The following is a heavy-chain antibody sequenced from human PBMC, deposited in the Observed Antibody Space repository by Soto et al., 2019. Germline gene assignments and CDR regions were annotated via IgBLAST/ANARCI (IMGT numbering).Heavy chain of an antibody. CDR2: IDWDDDK. Sequence: SGPTLVKPTQTLTLTCTFSGFSLSTSGMCVSWIRQPPGKALEWLARIDWDDDKYYSTSLKTRLTISKDTSKNPVVLTMTNMDPVDTATYYCARIGLPNGVPDYWGQGTLVTVSS. CDR3: ARIGLPNGVPDY. J-gene: IGHJ4*02. CDR1: GFSLSTSGMC. V-gene: IGHV2-70*11. D-gene: IGHD3-10*01.